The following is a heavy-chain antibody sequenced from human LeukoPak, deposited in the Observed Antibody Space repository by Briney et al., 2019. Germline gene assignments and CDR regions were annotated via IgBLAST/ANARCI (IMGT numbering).Heavy chain of an antibody. D-gene: IGHD3-22*01. CDR2: ISGSGGTT. CDR1: GFTFKNYA. V-gene: IGHV3-23*01. CDR3: AKALYYYDRSGPAAFDV. Sequence: PGWSLRLSCAASGFTFKNYAINWVRQAPGKGLEWVSVISGSGGTTYYADSVKGRFTTSRDNSKNTLYLQMNSLRADDTAVYYCAKALYYYDRSGPAAFDVWGQGTMVTVSS. J-gene: IGHJ3*01.